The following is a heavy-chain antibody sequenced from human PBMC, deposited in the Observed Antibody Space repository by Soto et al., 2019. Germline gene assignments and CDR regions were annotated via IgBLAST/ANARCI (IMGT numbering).Heavy chain of an antibody. CDR2: IRSNAERSTT. D-gene: IGHD2-15*01. CDR3: CDCKHSNLYS. CDR1: EFPSSAHY. Sequence: GGTLRLSCTASEFPSSAHYMDWVRHASWKGLECVVRIRSNAERSTTEYAASVRGTFTISRDSSKNLLLLQMSFLTTADTAVYYRCDCKHSNLYSWGRVTLVTVSS. J-gene: IGHJ4*02. V-gene: IGHV3-72*01.